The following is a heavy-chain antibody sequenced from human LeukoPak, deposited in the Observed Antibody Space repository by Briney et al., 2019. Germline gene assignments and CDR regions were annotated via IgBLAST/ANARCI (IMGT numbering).Heavy chain of an antibody. Sequence: SVKVSCKASGGTFSSYAISWVRQAPGQGLEWMGGIIPIFGTANYAQKFQGRVTITADESTSTAYMELSSLRSEDTAVYYCAKEGAGSGWYWDYWGQGTLVTVSS. CDR1: GGTFSSYA. V-gene: IGHV1-69*13. D-gene: IGHD6-19*01. CDR3: AKEGAGSGWYWDY. J-gene: IGHJ4*02. CDR2: IIPIFGTA.